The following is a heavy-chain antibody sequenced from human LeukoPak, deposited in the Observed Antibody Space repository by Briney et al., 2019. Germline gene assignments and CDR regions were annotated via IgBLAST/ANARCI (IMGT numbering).Heavy chain of an antibody. V-gene: IGHV4-34*01. CDR1: GGSFSGYY. D-gene: IGHD1-26*01. J-gene: IGHJ4*02. CDR2: INHSGST. CDR3: ASIGGSYRTNGIFDY. Sequence: PSETLSLTCAVYGGSFSGYYWSWIRQPPGKGLEWIGEINHSGSTNYNPSLKSRVTISVDTSKNQFSLKLSSVTAADTAVYYCASIGGSYRTNGIFDYWGQGTLVTVSS.